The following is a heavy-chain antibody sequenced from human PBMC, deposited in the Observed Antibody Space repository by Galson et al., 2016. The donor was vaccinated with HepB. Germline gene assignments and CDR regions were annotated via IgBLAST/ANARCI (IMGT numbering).Heavy chain of an antibody. CDR3: ARAVDHDYWVRGGLDV. CDR2: IYSSGTT. J-gene: IGHJ6*02. Sequence: LSLTCTVSGGSISGDYWNWIRQPPGKAPEWIGNIYSSGTTNYGPSVKTRVTISLDTTKNQFSLALTSVTAADTAVYYCARAVDHDYWVRGGLDVWGQGTTVAVSS. CDR1: GGSISGDY. V-gene: IGHV4-59*12. D-gene: IGHD3/OR15-3a*01.